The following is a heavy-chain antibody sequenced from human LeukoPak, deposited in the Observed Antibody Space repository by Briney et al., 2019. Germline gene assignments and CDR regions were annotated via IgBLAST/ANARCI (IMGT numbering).Heavy chain of an antibody. J-gene: IGHJ4*02. CDR1: GGSISGTNW. CDR2: ISLAGQT. CDR3: SRESGPYCPFGY. Sequence: PSETLSLTCGVSGGSISGTNWWSWVRQPPGQGLEWIGEISLAGQTNYNPSLNGRVTMSLDKSSNQLSLHLTSVTAADTATYYCSRESGPYCPFGYWGQGTLVIVSS. D-gene: IGHD1-26*01. V-gene: IGHV4/OR15-8*02.